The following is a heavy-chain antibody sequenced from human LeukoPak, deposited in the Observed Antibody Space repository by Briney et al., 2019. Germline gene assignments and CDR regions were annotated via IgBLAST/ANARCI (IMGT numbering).Heavy chain of an antibody. J-gene: IGHJ4*02. V-gene: IGHV4-34*01. CDR2: ISSSGNT. CDR1: GGSFTDYY. CDR3: ARLGAGPTYYDFWSGYSSFYFDY. D-gene: IGHD3-3*01. Sequence: SETLSLTCVLYGGSFTDYYWSWIRRPPGKGLEWIGGISSSGNTYYNPSLKSRITISIDTSKNHFSLKLSSVTAADTAVYYCARLGAGPTYYDFWSGYSSFYFDYWGQGTLVTVSS.